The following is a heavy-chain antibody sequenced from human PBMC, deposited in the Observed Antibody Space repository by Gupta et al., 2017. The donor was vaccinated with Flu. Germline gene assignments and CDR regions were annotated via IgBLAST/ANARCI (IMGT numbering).Heavy chain of an antibody. D-gene: IGHD6-13*01. V-gene: IGHV1-8*01. Sequence: GQGLEWMGWMNPNSGNTGYAQKFQGRVTMTRNTSISTAYMELSSLRSEDTAVYYCARVKRGSSSWYSNWFDPWGQGTLVTVSS. CDR2: MNPNSGNT. J-gene: IGHJ5*02. CDR3: ARVKRGSSSWYSNWFDP.